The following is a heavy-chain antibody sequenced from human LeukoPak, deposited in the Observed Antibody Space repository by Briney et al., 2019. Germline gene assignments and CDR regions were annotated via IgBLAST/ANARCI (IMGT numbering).Heavy chain of an antibody. Sequence: SETLSLTCTVSGGSISSSSYYWGWIRQPPGKGLEWIGSIYYTGSTSYNPSLESRVTISVARSKNQFSLKLTSVTVADTAVYYCASQTYYYDSSGYYLFDYWGQGTLVTVSS. D-gene: IGHD3-22*01. J-gene: IGHJ4*02. CDR2: IYYTGST. V-gene: IGHV4-39*01. CDR3: ASQTYYYDSSGYYLFDY. CDR1: GGSISSSSYY.